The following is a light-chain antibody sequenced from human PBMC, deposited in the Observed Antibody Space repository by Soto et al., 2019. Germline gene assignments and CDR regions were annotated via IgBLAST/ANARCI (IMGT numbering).Light chain of an antibody. CDR1: QSVSSDY. J-gene: IGKJ4*01. CDR2: RAS. Sequence: EIVLTQSPGTLSLSPGERATLSCRASQSVSSDYLVWYQQKPGQTPKVLIYRASSRATGIPDRFSGSGSGTDFTRTISRLEPEDFAVYYCQQYCSSPLTFGGGTKVEIK. V-gene: IGKV3-20*01. CDR3: QQYCSSPLT.